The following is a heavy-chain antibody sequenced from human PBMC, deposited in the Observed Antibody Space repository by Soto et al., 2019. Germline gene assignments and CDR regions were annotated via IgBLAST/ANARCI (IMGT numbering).Heavy chain of an antibody. V-gene: IGHV4-59*08. CDR1: GDFISSHY. Sequence: SETLFLTCTVSGDFISSHYWSWIRQPPGKGLEWIGYISYSGNTNYSPSLKSRVTVSVDTSKKQLSLELTSLTAADTAVYYCVRHVHLTTNDLWGQGTLVTVSS. J-gene: IGHJ5*02. D-gene: IGHD1-1*01. CDR2: ISYSGNT. CDR3: VRHVHLTTNDL.